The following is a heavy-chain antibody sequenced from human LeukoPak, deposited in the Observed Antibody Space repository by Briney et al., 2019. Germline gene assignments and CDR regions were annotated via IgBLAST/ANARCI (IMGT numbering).Heavy chain of an antibody. D-gene: IGHD2-2*01. CDR2: ISGSGGST. V-gene: IGHV3-23*01. J-gene: IGHJ4*02. Sequence: GGSLRLSCAASGFTFSSYAMSWVRQAPGKGLEWVSAISGSGGSTYYADSVKGWFTISRDNSKNTLYLQMNSLRAEDTAVYYCANGQKRYQLLEYYFDYWGQGTLVTVSS. CDR3: ANGQKRYQLLEYYFDY. CDR1: GFTFSSYA.